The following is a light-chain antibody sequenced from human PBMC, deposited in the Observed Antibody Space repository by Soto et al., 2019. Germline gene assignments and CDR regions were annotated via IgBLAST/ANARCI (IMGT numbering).Light chain of an antibody. V-gene: IGLV2-8*01. Sequence: QSALTRPPSASGSPGQSVTISCTGTSSDVGGYNYVSWYQQHPGKAPKLMIYEVSKRPSGVPDRFSGSKSGNTASLTVSGPQAEDEADYYCSSYAGSNNFVFGTGTKVTVL. CDR2: EVS. J-gene: IGLJ1*01. CDR3: SSYAGSNNFV. CDR1: SSDVGGYNY.